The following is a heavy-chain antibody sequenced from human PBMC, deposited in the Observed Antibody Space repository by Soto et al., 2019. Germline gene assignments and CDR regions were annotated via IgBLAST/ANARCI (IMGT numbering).Heavy chain of an antibody. V-gene: IGHV3-23*01. J-gene: IGHJ4*02. D-gene: IGHD3-3*01. CDR2: LSGSGTAT. CDR1: GFTFGSYG. CDR3: AKIDHDDFSSGYHTSFDY. Sequence: AGSLRLSCAASGFTFGSYGMSWVRQTPGRGLEWVSALSGSGTATYYADSVKGRFTISRDNSKNMLYLQMNSLRADDTAVYYCAKIDHDDFSSGYHTSFDYRGQAALVT.